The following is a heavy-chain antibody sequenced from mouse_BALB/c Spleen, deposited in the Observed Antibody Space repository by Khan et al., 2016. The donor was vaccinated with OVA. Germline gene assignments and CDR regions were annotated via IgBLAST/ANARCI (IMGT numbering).Heavy chain of an antibody. CDR1: GFSLTNYG. D-gene: IGHD2-10*01. V-gene: IGHV2-6-1*01. CDR3: ARQPYYHYNIMDY. Sequence: VQLEESGPGLVAPSQSLSITCTISGFSLTNYGIHWVRLPPGKGLEWLVVIWSDGSTTYNSALKSRLTISKDNSKSQVFLKMNSLQTDDTAVYFCARQPYYHYNIMDYWGQGTSVTVSS. J-gene: IGHJ4*01. CDR2: IWSDGST.